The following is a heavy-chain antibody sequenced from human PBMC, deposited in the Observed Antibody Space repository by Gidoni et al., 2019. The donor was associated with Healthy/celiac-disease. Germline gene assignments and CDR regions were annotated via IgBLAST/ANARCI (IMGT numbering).Heavy chain of an antibody. V-gene: IGHV4-59*01. CDR2: IYYSGST. Sequence: QVQLQESGPGRVSPSQTLSLTSPAPGGSIRSYYWSWIRQPPGKGLEWIGYIYYSGSTNYNPSLKSRVTISVDTSKNQFSLKLSSVTAADTAVYYCARAWRGGAFDIWGQGTMVTVSS. D-gene: IGHD3-16*01. CDR1: GGSIRSYY. CDR3: ARAWRGGAFDI. J-gene: IGHJ3*02.